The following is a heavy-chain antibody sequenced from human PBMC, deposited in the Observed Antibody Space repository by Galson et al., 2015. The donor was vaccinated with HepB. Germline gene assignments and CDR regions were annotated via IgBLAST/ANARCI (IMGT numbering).Heavy chain of an antibody. Sequence: SLRLSCAASGVTFSSYGMHWVRQAPGKGLEWVAVISYDGSNKYYADSVKGRFTISRDNSKNTLYLQMNSLRAEDTAVYYCAKDVDAIFGVFNYYYYGMDVWGQGTTVTVSS. D-gene: IGHD3-3*01. J-gene: IGHJ6*02. CDR3: AKDVDAIFGVFNYYYYGMDV. CDR2: ISYDGSNK. CDR1: GVTFSSYG. V-gene: IGHV3-30*18.